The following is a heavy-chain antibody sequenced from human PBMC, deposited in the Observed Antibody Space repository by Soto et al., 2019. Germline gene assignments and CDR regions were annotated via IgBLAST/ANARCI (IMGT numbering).Heavy chain of an antibody. J-gene: IGHJ5*02. CDR3: AADPHYDLLTTNWFDP. CDR1: GFTFTSSA. V-gene: IGHV1-58*01. CDR2: IVVGSGNT. D-gene: IGHD3-9*01. Sequence: QMQLVQSGPEVKKPGTSVKVSCKASGFTFTSSAVQWVRQARGQRLEWIGWIVVGSGNTNYAQKFQERVTITRDMSTSTAYMELSSLRSEDTAVYYCAADPHYDLLTTNWFDPWGQGTLVTVSS.